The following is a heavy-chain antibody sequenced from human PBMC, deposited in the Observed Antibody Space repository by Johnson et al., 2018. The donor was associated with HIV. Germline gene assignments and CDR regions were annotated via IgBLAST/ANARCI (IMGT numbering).Heavy chain of an antibody. CDR3: AKPSFAYCGGDCLGAFDI. D-gene: IGHD2-21*01. Sequence: QVQLVESGGGVVQPGRSLRLSCAASGFTFSNYAMHWVRQAPGKGLEWVAVIPYDGSDKYYANSVKGRFSISRENSKNTLYLQMNSLGAEDTAVYYYAKPSFAYCGGDCLGAFDIWGQGTMVTVSS. V-gene: IGHV3-30-3*02. CDR2: IPYDGSDK. J-gene: IGHJ3*02. CDR1: GFTFSNYA.